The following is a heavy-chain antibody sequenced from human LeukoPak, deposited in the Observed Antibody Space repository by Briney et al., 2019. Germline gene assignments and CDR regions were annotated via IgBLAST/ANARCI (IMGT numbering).Heavy chain of an antibody. V-gene: IGHV1-69*04. D-gene: IGHD6-19*01. CDR2: IIPILGIA. CDR3: ATDKGYSSGWYGY. CDR1: GGTSSSYA. Sequence: SVKVSCKASGGTSSSYAISWVRQAPGQGLEWMGRIIPILGIANYAQKFQGRVTMTEDTSTDTAYMELSSLRSEDTAVYYCATDKGYSSGWYGYWGQGTLVTVSS. J-gene: IGHJ4*02.